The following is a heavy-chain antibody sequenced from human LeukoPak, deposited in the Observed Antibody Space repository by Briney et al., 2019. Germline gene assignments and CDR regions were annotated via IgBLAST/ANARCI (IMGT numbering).Heavy chain of an antibody. CDR2: IYWSGNT. J-gene: IGHJ4*02. D-gene: IGHD5-24*01. CDR3: ATGDGYNSYYFNQ. V-gene: IGHV4-39*07. CDR1: DGSISSSTYY. Sequence: PSQTLSLTCTVSDGSISSSTYYWGWIRQPPGKGLEWVGSIYWSGNTYYNPSLKSRVTVLVDKSKNVFSLKLNSVTAADTALYYCATGDGYNSYYFNQWGQGILVTVSS.